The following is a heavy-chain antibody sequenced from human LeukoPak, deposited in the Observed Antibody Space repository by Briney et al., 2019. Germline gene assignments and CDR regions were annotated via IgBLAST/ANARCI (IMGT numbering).Heavy chain of an antibody. J-gene: IGHJ3*01. Sequence: SQTLSLTCAISGDSVSSNSASWNWVRQSPSRGLECLGRTFYRSKWINDYAVSVKGRIVIIPDTSKNQFSLQLDSVTPEDTAVYFCVRQFRGAFDFWGQGTMVTVSS. CDR1: GDSVSSNSAS. CDR2: TFYRSKWIN. V-gene: IGHV6-1*01. CDR3: VRQFRGAFDF.